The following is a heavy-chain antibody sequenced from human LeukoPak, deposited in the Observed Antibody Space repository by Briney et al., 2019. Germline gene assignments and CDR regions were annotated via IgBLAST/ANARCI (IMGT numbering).Heavy chain of an antibody. Sequence: ASVEVSCKASGGTFSSYTISWVRQAPGQGLEWMGRIIPILGIANYAQKFQGRVTITADKSTSTAYMELSSLRSEDTAVYYCARGGRYFDWLWAFDIWGQGTMVTVSS. J-gene: IGHJ3*02. CDR3: ARGGRYFDWLWAFDI. CDR1: GGTFSSYT. CDR2: IIPILGIA. V-gene: IGHV1-69*02. D-gene: IGHD3-9*01.